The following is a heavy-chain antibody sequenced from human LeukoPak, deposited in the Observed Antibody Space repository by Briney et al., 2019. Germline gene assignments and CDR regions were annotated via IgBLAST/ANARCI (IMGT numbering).Heavy chain of an antibody. CDR1: GYTFTGYY. J-gene: IGHJ6*03. V-gene: IGHV1-2*02. CDR3: ARARSVYDFWSYYYYMDV. Sequence: GASVKVSCKASGYTFTGYYMHWVRQAPGQGLEWMGWISPNSGGTNYAQKFQGRVTMTRDTSISTAYMELSRLRSDDTAVYYCARARSVYDFWSYYYYMDVWGKGTTVTVSS. CDR2: ISPNSGGT. D-gene: IGHD3-3*01.